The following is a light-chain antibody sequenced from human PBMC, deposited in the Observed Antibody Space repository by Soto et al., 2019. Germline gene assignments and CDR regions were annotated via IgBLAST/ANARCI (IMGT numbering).Light chain of an antibody. V-gene: IGKV3-20*01. CDR1: QSVTNSY. CDR3: QQYGTSPAT. CDR2: GAS. Sequence: EIVLTQSPDTLSLSPGERVTLSCRASQSVTNSYLAWYQQKFGQAPRLLIYGASTRATGIPDRFSGSGSGTDFTLTVSRLEPEDFAVYFCQQYGTSPATFGQGTRLEI. J-gene: IGKJ5*01.